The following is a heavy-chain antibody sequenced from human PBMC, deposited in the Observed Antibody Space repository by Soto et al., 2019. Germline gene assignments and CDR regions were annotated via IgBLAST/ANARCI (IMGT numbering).Heavy chain of an antibody. CDR3: ARDIDG. CDR1: GFTFSSYS. D-gene: IGHD2-15*01. CDR2: ISSSSSTI. J-gene: IGHJ4*02. Sequence: EVQVVESGGGLVQPGGSLRLSCAASGFTFSSYSMHWVRQAPGKGLEWVSYISSSSSTIVYADSVKGRFTISRDNAKNKLYMPMNSLRADDTAVYSCARDIDGGGQGTLVTVAS. V-gene: IGHV3-48*01.